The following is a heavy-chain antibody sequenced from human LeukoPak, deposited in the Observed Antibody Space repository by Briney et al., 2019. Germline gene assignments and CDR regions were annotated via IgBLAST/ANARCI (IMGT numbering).Heavy chain of an antibody. D-gene: IGHD5-12*01. CDR2: INPNSGGT. V-gene: IGHV1-2*02. J-gene: IGHJ4*02. CDR1: GYTFIAYY. CDR3: ARDGYHLHPYDY. Sequence: ASVKVSCKASGYTFIAYYMHWVRRAPGQGLEWMGWINPNSGGTNYAQKFQGRVTMTRDTSISTAYMDLSRLRSDDTAVYYCARDGYHLHPYDYWGQGTLVTVSS.